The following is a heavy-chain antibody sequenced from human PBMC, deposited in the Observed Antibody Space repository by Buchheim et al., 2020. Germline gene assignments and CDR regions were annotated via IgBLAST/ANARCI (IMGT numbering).Heavy chain of an antibody. CDR3: AKPRRGGYYYYGMNV. Sequence: QVQLVESGGGVVQPGRSLRLSCAASGFTFSSYGMHWVRQAPGKGLEWVAVASHDESNYYGDSVKGRFTISRDNSKNTLYLQMNSLRAEDTAVYYCAKPRRGGYYYYGMNVWGQGTT. D-gene: IGHD3-10*01. CDR1: GFTFSSYG. J-gene: IGHJ6*02. CDR2: ASHDESN. V-gene: IGHV3-30*18.